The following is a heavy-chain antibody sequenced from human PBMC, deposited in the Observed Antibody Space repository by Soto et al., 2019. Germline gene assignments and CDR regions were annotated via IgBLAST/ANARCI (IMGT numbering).Heavy chain of an antibody. V-gene: IGHV1-46*01. D-gene: IGHD6-19*01. CDR1: GYTFTSYY. CDR3: ARDSAQRYSSGVETFDP. CDR2: INPSGGST. J-gene: IGHJ5*02. Sequence: ASVKVSCKASGYTFTSYYMHWVRQAPGQGLEWMGIINPSGGSTSYAQKFQGRVTMTRDTSTSTVYMELSSLRSEDTAVYYCARDSAQRYSSGVETFDPWGQGTLVAVSS.